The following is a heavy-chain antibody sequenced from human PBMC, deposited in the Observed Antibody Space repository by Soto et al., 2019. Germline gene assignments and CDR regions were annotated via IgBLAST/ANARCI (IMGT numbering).Heavy chain of an antibody. CDR3: ARLGRAYCGGDCYPHWFDP. CDR1: GGSISSGGYY. V-gene: IGHV4-31*03. Sequence: QVQLQESGPGLVKPSQTLSLTCTVSGGSISSGGYYWSWIRQHPGKGLEWIGYIYYSGSTYYNPSLKSRVTISVETSKIQFSLTLSSVTAADTAVYYCARLGRAYCGGDCYPHWFDPWGQGTLVTVSS. D-gene: IGHD2-21*02. CDR2: IYYSGST. J-gene: IGHJ5*02.